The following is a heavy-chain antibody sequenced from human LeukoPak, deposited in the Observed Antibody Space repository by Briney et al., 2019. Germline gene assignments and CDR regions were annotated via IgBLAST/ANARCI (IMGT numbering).Heavy chain of an antibody. CDR3: ARGPQSSMIVVVTKRCYFDY. V-gene: IGHV4-39*01. CDR2: IYYSGST. J-gene: IGHJ4*02. D-gene: IGHD3-22*01. CDR1: GGSISSSSYY. Sequence: SETLSLTCTVSGGSISSSSYYWGWIRQPPGKGLEWIGSIYYSGSTYYNPSLKSRVTISVDTSKNQFSLKLSSVTAADTAVYYCARGPQSSMIVVVTKRCYFDYWGQGTLVTVSS.